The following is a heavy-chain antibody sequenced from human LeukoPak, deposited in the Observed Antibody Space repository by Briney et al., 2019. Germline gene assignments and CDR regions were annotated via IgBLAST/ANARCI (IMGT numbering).Heavy chain of an antibody. CDR2: IYYSGST. CDR1: GGSISSGDYY. J-gene: IGHJ4*01. V-gene: IGHV4-30-4*01. D-gene: IGHD4-17*01. Sequence: SETLSLTCTVSGGSISSGDYYWSWIRQPPGRGLEWIGYIYYSGSTYYNPSLKSRVTISVDTSKNQFSLKLSSVTAADTAVYLCARGRSPYWGYGTGGFEYWGQGTLGNVSS. CDR3: ARGRSPYWGYGTGGFEY.